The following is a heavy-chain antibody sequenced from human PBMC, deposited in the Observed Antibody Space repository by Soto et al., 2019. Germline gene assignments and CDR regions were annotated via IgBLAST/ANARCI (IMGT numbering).Heavy chain of an antibody. CDR1: GGTFSSYT. V-gene: IGHV1-69*02. D-gene: IGHD3-22*01. Sequence: SVKVSCKASGGTFSSYTISWVRQAPGQGLEWMGRIIPILGIANYAQKFQGRVTITADKSTSTAYMELSSLRSEDTAVYYCARQDDYYDSSGYYWYAFDIWGQGTMVTVSS. J-gene: IGHJ3*02. CDR3: ARQDDYYDSSGYYWYAFDI. CDR2: IIPILGIA.